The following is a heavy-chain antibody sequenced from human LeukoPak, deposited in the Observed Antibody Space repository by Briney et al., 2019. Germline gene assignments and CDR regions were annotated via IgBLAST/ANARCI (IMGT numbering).Heavy chain of an antibody. Sequence: KPSETLSLTCTVSGGSISSGGYYWSWIRQHPGKGLEWIGYIYYSGSTYYNPSLKSRVTISVDTSKNQFSLKLSSVTAADTAVYYCARARRARISFFDYWGQGTLVTVSS. CDR1: GGSISSGGYY. CDR3: ARARRARISFFDY. CDR2: IYYSGST. D-gene: IGHD6-6*01. V-gene: IGHV4-31*03. J-gene: IGHJ4*02.